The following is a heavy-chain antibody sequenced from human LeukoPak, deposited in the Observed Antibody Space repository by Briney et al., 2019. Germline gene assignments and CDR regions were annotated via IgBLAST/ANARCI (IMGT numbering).Heavy chain of an antibody. V-gene: IGHV3-30*18. J-gene: IGHJ4*02. D-gene: IGHD4-17*01. Sequence: GGSLRLSCAVSGFTFSTYAMDWVRQAPGKGLEWVAVISSDGSNKYYADPVKGRFNISRDNPKNTVFLQINPLRAEDSAVYYCVKPYPTLTTSSVLGSWGQGTLVTVSS. CDR3: VKPYPTLTTSSVLGS. CDR2: ISSDGSNK. CDR1: GFTFSTYA.